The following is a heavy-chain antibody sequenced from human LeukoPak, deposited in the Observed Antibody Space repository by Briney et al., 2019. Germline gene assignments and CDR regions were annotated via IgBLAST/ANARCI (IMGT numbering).Heavy chain of an antibody. CDR1: GFSISSGYY. Sequence: SETLSLTCAVSGFSISSGYYWGWIRQPPGKGLEWIGSIYHSGTTYYNPSLKSRVSISVDTSKNQFSLKLSSVTAADTALYYCAASKYYWNDHYYHYCMDVWGKGTTVTVSS. CDR2: IYHSGTT. J-gene: IGHJ6*03. CDR3: AASKYYWNDHYYHYCMDV. V-gene: IGHV4-38-2*01. D-gene: IGHD1-20*01.